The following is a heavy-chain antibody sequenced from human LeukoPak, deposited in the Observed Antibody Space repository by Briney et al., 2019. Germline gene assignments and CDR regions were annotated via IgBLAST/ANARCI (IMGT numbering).Heavy chain of an antibody. D-gene: IGHD2-2*01. CDR1: GGSISSSSYY. J-gene: IGHJ4*02. Sequence: SETLSLTFTVSGGSISSSSYYWGWIRQPPGKGLEYIGNIYYSGSTYYNPSLKSRVTISVDTSKNQFSLKLGSVTAADTAMYYCARFVYCSSTSCHLSFDDWGQGSLVTVSS. CDR2: IYYSGST. CDR3: ARFVYCSSTSCHLSFDD. V-gene: IGHV4-39*01.